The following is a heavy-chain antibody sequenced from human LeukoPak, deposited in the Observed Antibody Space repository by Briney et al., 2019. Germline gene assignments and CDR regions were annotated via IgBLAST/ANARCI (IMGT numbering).Heavy chain of an antibody. D-gene: IGHD5-12*01. Sequence: ASVKVSCKASGGTFSSYAISWVRQAPGQGLEWMGGIIPIFGTANYAQKFQGRVTITADESTSTAYMELSSPRSEDTAVYYCARYNSGYEAFDYWGQGTLVTVSS. V-gene: IGHV1-69*01. J-gene: IGHJ4*02. CDR1: GGTFSSYA. CDR3: ARYNSGYEAFDY. CDR2: IIPIFGTA.